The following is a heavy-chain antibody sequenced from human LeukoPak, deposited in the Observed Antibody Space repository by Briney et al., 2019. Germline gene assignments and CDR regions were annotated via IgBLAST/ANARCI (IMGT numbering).Heavy chain of an antibody. D-gene: IGHD6-19*01. CDR2: IFYSGTTNPT. V-gene: IGHV4-59*08. CDR1: GGSISGFY. CDR3: ARRGSSVSPEVL. J-gene: IGHJ4*02. Sequence: SETLSLTCTVSGGSISGFYSTWIWQPPGKGLEWIGYIFYSGTTNPTNYNPSLQSRVTISVDTSKNQFFLKLNSVTAADTGVYYCARRGSSVSPEVLWGQGTLVTVSS.